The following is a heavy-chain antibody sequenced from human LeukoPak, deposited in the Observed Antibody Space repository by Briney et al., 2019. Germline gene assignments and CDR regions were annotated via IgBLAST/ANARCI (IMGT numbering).Heavy chain of an antibody. D-gene: IGHD2-21*01. V-gene: IGHV3-21*04. CDR1: GFTFSSYS. Sequence: GGSLRLSCAASGFTFSSYSMNWVRQAPGKGLEWVSSISSSSSYIYYADSVKGRLTISRDNAKNSLYLQMNSLRAEDTAVYYCARHLNNCGDDCYIFDYWGQGTLVTVSS. CDR3: ARHLNNCGDDCYIFDY. J-gene: IGHJ4*02. CDR2: ISSSSSYI.